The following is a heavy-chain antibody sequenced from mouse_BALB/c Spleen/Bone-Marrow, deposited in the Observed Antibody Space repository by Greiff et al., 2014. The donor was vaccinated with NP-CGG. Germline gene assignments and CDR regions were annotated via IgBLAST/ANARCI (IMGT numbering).Heavy chain of an antibody. CDR1: GFDFSRYW. V-gene: IGHV4-1*02. CDR3: ARNGYYGWIAY. Sequence: VQLQQSGGGVVQPGGSLKLSCAASGFDFSRYWMTWVRQAPGKGLEWIGEINPDSSTINSTPSLKDKFIISRDNAKNTLYLQMSKVRSEDTALYYCARNGYYGWIAYWGQGTLVTVSA. CDR2: INPDSSTI. D-gene: IGHD2-3*01. J-gene: IGHJ3*01.